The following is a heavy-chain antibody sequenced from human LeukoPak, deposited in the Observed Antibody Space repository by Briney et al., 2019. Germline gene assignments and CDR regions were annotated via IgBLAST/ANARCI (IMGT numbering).Heavy chain of an antibody. J-gene: IGHJ3*02. Sequence: TSVKVSCQACGFTFSNSVLQWVRQPRGQGLEWIGWIIVDSGKTYDAKKFQGRVTITRDMSTTTAYLELSSLRSEDTAVYYCAALGYAIFGVGDDAFDIWGQGTMVTVSS. CDR2: IIVDSGKT. D-gene: IGHD3-3*01. V-gene: IGHV1-58*01. CDR1: GFTFSNSV. CDR3: AALGYAIFGVGDDAFDI.